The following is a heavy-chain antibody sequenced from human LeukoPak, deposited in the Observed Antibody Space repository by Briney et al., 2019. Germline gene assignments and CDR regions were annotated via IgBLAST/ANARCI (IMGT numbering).Heavy chain of an antibody. J-gene: IGHJ3*02. CDR2: INPNSGGT. V-gene: IGHV1-2*02. Sequence: GASVKVSCKASGYTFTGYYIHWVRQAPGQGLEWMGWINPNSGGTNYAQKFQGRVTMTRDTSISTAYMELSRLRSDDTAVYYCARGMEQWLVTGGGAFDIWGQGTMVTVSS. D-gene: IGHD6-19*01. CDR3: ARGMEQWLVTGGGAFDI. CDR1: GYTFTGYY.